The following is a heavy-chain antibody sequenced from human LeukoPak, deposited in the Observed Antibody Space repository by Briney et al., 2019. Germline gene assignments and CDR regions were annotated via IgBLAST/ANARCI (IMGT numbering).Heavy chain of an antibody. V-gene: IGHV4-34*01. CDR2: INHSGST. J-gene: IGHJ4*02. CDR1: GGSFSGYY. Sequence: SETLSLTCAVYGGSFSGYYWSWIRQPPGKGLEWIGEINHSGSTNYNPSLKSRVTISVDTSKNQFSLKLSSVTAADTAVYYCARDRGGAVAGIDYWGQGTLVTVSS. CDR3: ARDRGGAVAGIDY. D-gene: IGHD6-19*01.